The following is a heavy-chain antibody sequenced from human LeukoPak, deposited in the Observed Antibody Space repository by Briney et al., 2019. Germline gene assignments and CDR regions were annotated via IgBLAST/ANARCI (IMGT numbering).Heavy chain of an antibody. J-gene: IGHJ4*02. Sequence: KPGGSLRLSCAASGNYWMHWVRQAPGKGLVWVSHINSDGSWTSYADSVKGRFTISRDNAKNTLYLQMNSLRAEDTAVYYCARDFGGSRDYWGQGTLVTVSS. CDR1: GNYW. CDR2: INSDGSWT. CDR3: ARDFGGSRDY. D-gene: IGHD3-10*01. V-gene: IGHV3-74*01.